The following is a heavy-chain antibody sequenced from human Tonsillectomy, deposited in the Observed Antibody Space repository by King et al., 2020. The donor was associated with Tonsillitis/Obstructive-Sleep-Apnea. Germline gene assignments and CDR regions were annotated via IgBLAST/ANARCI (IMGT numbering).Heavy chain of an antibody. V-gene: IGHV1-2*02. CDR3: ARGDIIVVPGAIPYTHGVDV. J-gene: IGHJ6*02. CDR1: GYTFTAYY. Sequence: EQLVQSGAEVKKPGASVKVSCASSGYTFTAYYMYWVRQAPGQGLEWMGWINPNSGDTKYPQKFQGRVTLTRDTSISTAYMQMSGLRSDDTAVYFCARGDIIVVPGAIPYTHGVDVWGQGTTVIVSS. D-gene: IGHD2-2*01. CDR2: INPNSGDT.